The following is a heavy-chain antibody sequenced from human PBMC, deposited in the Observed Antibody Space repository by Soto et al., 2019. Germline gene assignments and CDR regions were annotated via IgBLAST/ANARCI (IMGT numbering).Heavy chain of an antibody. D-gene: IGHD5-12*01. CDR3: AREGVAPYYYYGMDV. CDR2: ISSYNGDT. Sequence: QVQLVQSGAEVKKPGASVKVSCKASGYTFTRSGISWVRQAPGQGPERMGWISSYNGDTNYAQTFQGRVTMTTDTSTSTAYMEVRSLRSDDTAVYYCAREGVAPYYYYGMDVWGQGTPVTVSS. J-gene: IGHJ6*02. V-gene: IGHV1-18*01. CDR1: GYTFTRSG.